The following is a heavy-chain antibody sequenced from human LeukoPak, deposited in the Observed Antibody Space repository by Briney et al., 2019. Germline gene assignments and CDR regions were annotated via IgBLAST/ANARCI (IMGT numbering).Heavy chain of an antibody. CDR3: ARDYYGDYFHDY. Sequence: QPGGSLRLSCAASGFTFSSYSMNWVRQAPGKGLEWVSYISSSSRTIYYADSVKGRFTISRDNAKNSLYLQMNSLRADDTAVYYCARDYYGDYFHDYWGQGTLVTVSS. J-gene: IGHJ4*02. CDR1: GFTFSSYS. V-gene: IGHV3-48*01. CDR2: ISSSSRTI. D-gene: IGHD4-17*01.